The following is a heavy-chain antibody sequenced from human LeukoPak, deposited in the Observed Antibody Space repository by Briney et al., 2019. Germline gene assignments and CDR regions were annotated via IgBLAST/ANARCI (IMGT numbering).Heavy chain of an antibody. CDR1: GGSISSGSYY. Sequence: SETLSLTCTVSGGSISSGSYYWSWIRQPAGKGLEWIGRIYTSGSTNYNPSLKSRVTMSVDTSKNQFSLKLSSVTAADTAVYYCARGPNYYDSSGYRETIYYFDYWGQGTLVTVSS. CDR2: IYTSGST. D-gene: IGHD3-22*01. CDR3: ARGPNYYDSSGYRETIYYFDY. V-gene: IGHV4-61*02. J-gene: IGHJ4*02.